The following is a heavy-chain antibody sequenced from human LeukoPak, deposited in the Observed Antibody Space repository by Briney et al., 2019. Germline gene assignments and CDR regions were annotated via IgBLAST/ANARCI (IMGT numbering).Heavy chain of an antibody. D-gene: IGHD3-10*01. CDR2: ISSSGSTI. CDR3: ARDRHYYGSGSYYRGYYFDY. J-gene: IGHJ4*02. CDR1: GFTFSDYY. Sequence: PGGSLRLSCAASGFTFSDYYMGWIRQAPGKGLEWVSYISSSGSTIYYADSVKGRFTISRDNAKNSLYLQMNSLRAEDTAVYYCARDRHYYGSGSYYRGYYFDYWGQGTLVTVSS. V-gene: IGHV3-11*01.